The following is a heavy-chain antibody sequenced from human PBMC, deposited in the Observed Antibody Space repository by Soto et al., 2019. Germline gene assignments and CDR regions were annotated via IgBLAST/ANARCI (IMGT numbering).Heavy chain of an antibody. Sequence: GGSLRLSCAASGFTFSNYVMHWVRQAPGKGLEWLAVIWYDGSDKYYADSVEGRFTISRDSSKSTLSLQMTSLRADDTAVYYCVRDLDYVLDSWGQGTLVTVSS. CDR2: IWYDGSDK. V-gene: IGHV3-33*01. D-gene: IGHD4-17*01. CDR3: VRDLDYVLDS. CDR1: GFTFSNYV. J-gene: IGHJ4*02.